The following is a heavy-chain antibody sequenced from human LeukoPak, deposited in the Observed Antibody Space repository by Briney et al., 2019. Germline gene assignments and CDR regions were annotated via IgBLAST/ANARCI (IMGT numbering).Heavy chain of an antibody. V-gene: IGHV3-30*04. Sequence: GGSLRLSCAASRFSFSTYAMHWVRQAPGKGLEWVAVISLDGSEKHYGDSVKGRFTISRDNSQNTVYLQMNSLRPEDTAVYYCARDKYHYGGNDHWGQGTLVTVSS. D-gene: IGHD4-23*01. CDR2: ISLDGSEK. J-gene: IGHJ4*02. CDR3: ARDKYHYGGNDH. CDR1: RFSFSTYA.